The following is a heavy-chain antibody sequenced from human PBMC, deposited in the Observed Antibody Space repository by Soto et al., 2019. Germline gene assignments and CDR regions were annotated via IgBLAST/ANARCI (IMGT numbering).Heavy chain of an antibody. J-gene: IGHJ3*01. D-gene: IGHD3-22*01. CDR1: GYTFTSYG. CDR2: ISAYNGNT. Sequence: GASVKVSCKASGYTFTSYGISWVRQAPGQGLEWMGWISAYNGNTNYAQKLQGRVTMTTDTSTSTAYMELRSLRSDDTAVYYCAGDPREAYYYDSSGSPATWGQGTMVTVSS. CDR3: AGDPREAYYYDSSGSPAT. V-gene: IGHV1-18*01.